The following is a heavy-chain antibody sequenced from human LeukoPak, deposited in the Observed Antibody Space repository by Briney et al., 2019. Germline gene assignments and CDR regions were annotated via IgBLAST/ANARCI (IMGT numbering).Heavy chain of an antibody. Sequence: GASVKVSCKASGYTFTSYHMHWVRQAPGQGLEWMGIINPSGGSTSYAQKFQGRVTMTRDTSTSTVYMEVSSLRSEDTAVYYCARDVGTTTDGFDDWGQGTLVTVSS. CDR1: GYTFTSYH. CDR3: ARDVGTTTDGFDD. V-gene: IGHV1-46*01. J-gene: IGHJ4*02. D-gene: IGHD1-26*01. CDR2: INPSGGST.